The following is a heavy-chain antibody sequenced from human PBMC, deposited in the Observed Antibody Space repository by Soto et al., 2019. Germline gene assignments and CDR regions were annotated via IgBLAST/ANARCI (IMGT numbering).Heavy chain of an antibody. J-gene: IGHJ6*02. V-gene: IGHV3-48*02. CDR1: GFKISSSI. CDR2: ISDSSSNT. CDR3: ARYYYDGSGYDGMDV. Sequence: QPGESLRPSCAAFGFKISSSITNCVRQAPGSGLEWIAYISDSSSNTLYADSVKGRFTVYRDTAKNSIYLRMSGFKDEDRDVYYCARYYYDGSGYDGMDVWGQGTTVTVSS. D-gene: IGHD3-22*01.